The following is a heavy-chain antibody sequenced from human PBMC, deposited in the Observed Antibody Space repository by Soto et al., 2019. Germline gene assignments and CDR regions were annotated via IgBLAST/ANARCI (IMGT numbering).Heavy chain of an antibody. Sequence: QVQLVQSGAEVKKPGASVKVSCKASGYTFTSYGISWVRQAPGQGLEWMGWISAYNGNTNYAQKLQGRVTMTTDTATSTAYMELRSLRSDDTAVYDCARYPGPYYDFWSGSNEAMDVWGQGTTVTVSS. CDR3: ARYPGPYYDFWSGSNEAMDV. V-gene: IGHV1-18*01. CDR1: GYTFTSYG. D-gene: IGHD3-3*01. CDR2: ISAYNGNT. J-gene: IGHJ6*02.